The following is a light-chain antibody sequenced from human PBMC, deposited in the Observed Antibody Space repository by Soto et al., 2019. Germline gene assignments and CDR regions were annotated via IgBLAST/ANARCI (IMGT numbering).Light chain of an antibody. V-gene: IGLV2-8*01. CDR1: SSDVGAYNY. Sequence: QSALTQPPSASGSPGQSVTISCAGTSSDVGAYNYVSWYQRHPGKAPKLMIYDVSKRPSGVPDRFSGSKSGNTASLTVSGLQAEDEDDYYCSSYAGSNNLYVVFGGGTKLTVL. CDR2: DVS. J-gene: IGLJ2*01. CDR3: SSYAGSNNLYVV.